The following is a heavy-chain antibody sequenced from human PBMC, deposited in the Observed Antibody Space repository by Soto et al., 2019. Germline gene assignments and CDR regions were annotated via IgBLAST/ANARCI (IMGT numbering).Heavy chain of an antibody. D-gene: IGHD3-22*01. CDR1: GDSISSSPYS. CDR2: VYRSGSP. J-gene: IGHJ5*02. Sequence: SETLSLTCAVSGDSISSSPYSWSWIRQPPGKGLEWIGYVYRSGSPYYNPSLKSRVAISVDKSKNQFSLKLTSVTAADTGVYYCARDYFDSSGSSRWFDPWGHGTLVTVSS. V-gene: IGHV4-30-2*01. CDR3: ARDYFDSSGSSRWFDP.